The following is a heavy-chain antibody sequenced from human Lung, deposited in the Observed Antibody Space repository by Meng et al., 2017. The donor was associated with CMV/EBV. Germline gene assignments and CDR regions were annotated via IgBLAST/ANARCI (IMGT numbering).Heavy chain of an antibody. J-gene: IGHJ5*02. CDR1: GGSFSGYY. V-gene: IGHV4-34*01. CDR3: APRQLLYRFWFHP. Sequence: CAVYGGSFSGYYWSRIRQPPGKGLEWIGEINHSGSTNYNPSLKGRVTISIDTSKNQFSLKLSSATAADTAVYYCAPRQLLYRFWFHPWGQGTLVTVSS. D-gene: IGHD2-2*01. CDR2: INHSGST.